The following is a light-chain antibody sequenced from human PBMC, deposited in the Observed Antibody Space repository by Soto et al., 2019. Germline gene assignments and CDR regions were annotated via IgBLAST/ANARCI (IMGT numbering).Light chain of an antibody. CDR3: QQYGGSPGCT. Sequence: EIVLTQSPGTLSLSPGERATLSCRASQSVSSSYLAWYQQKPGQAPRLLIYGASSRATGIPDRFSGSGSGTDFTLPISRLEPGDFAVYYCQQYGGSPGCTFGQGTKLEIK. J-gene: IGKJ2*02. V-gene: IGKV3-20*01. CDR1: QSVSSSY. CDR2: GAS.